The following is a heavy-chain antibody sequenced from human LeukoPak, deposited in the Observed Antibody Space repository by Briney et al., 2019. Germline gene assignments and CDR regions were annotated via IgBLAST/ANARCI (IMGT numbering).Heavy chain of an antibody. CDR2: FSGSGDST. CDR3: AKGGPYSSSWYDFDY. J-gene: IGHJ4*02. V-gene: IGHV3-23*01. CDR1: GFTFSSYV. Sequence: PGGSLRLSCAASGFTFSSYVMTWVRQAPGQGLEWVSAFSGSGDSTYYADSVRGRFTISRDNSKNTLYLQMNSLRAEDTAVYYCAKGGPYSSSWYDFDYWGQGTLVTVSS. D-gene: IGHD6-13*01.